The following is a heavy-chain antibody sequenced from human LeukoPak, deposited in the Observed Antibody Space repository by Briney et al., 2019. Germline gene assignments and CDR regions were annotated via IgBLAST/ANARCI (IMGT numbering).Heavy chain of an antibody. D-gene: IGHD3-10*02. CDR3: AELGITMIGGV. Sequence: GGSLRLSCAASGFTFSSYTMNWVRQAPGKGLEWVSIISSGSSYIHYADSVKGRFTISRDNARNSLYLQMNSLRAEDTAVYYCAELGITMIGGVWGKGTTVTISS. CDR2: ISSGSSYI. J-gene: IGHJ6*04. CDR1: GFTFSSYT. V-gene: IGHV3-21*01.